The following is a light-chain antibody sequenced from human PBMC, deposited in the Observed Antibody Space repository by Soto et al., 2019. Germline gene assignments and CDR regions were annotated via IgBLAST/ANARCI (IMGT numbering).Light chain of an antibody. Sequence: QSVLTQSPSASASLGASVKLTCTLSSGHSSYAIAWHQQQPEKGPRYLMKLNSDGSHSKGDGIPDRFSGSSSGAERYLTISSLQSEDEADYYCQTWGTGIYVVFGGGTK. V-gene: IGLV4-69*01. CDR2: LNSDGSH. CDR1: SGHSSYA. CDR3: QTWGTGIYVV. J-gene: IGLJ2*01.